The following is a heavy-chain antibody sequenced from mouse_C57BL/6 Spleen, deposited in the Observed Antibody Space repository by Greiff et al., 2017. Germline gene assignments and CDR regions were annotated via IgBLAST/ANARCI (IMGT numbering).Heavy chain of an antibody. V-gene: IGHV1-55*01. CDR2: IYPGSGST. CDR3: ARRSYYDYEGFAY. J-gene: IGHJ3*01. D-gene: IGHD2-4*01. CDR1: GYTFTSYW. Sequence: VQLQQSGAELVKPGASVKMSCKASGYTFTSYWITWVKQRPGQGLEWIGDIYPGSGSTNYNEKFKSKATLTVDTSSSTAYMQLSSLTSEDSAVYYCARRSYYDYEGFAYWGQGTLVTVSA.